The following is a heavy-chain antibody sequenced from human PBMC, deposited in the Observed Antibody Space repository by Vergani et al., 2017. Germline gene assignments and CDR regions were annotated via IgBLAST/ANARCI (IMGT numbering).Heavy chain of an antibody. D-gene: IGHD5-18*01. CDR2: INHSGST. Sequence: QVQLQQWGAGLLKPSETLSLTCAVYGGSFSGYYWSWIRQPPGKGLEWIGEINHSGSTNYNPSLKSRVTISVDTSKNQFSLKLSSVTAADTAVYYCARADTAYFDYWGQGTLVTVSS. CDR3: ARADTAYFDY. CDR1: GGSFSGYY. J-gene: IGHJ4*02. V-gene: IGHV4-34*01.